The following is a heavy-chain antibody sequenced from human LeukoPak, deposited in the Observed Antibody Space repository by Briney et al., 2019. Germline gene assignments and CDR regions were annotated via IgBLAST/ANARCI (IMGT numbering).Heavy chain of an antibody. CDR2: IGHNDDTT. Sequence: GGSLRLSCAASGFTFSNSVLYWVRQAPGKGLEFVSGIGHNDDTTYYANSVKGRFTISRDISKKTLYLQMGSLKTEDTAVYYCARSLSFGGPSTAPWYWGQGTLVTVSS. V-gene: IGHV3-64*01. CDR3: ARSLSFGGPSTAPWY. D-gene: IGHD3-10*01. CDR1: GFTFSNSV. J-gene: IGHJ4*02.